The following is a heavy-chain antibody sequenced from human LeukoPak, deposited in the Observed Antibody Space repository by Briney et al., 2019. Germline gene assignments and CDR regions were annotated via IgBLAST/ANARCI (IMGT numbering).Heavy chain of an antibody. Sequence: GGSLRLSCAVSGFTFSSFWVSWVRQAPGKGLEWVGNIKQDGSEKYYVDSVKGRFTISRDNAKSSLYLQMNSLRVEDTAVYYCARDIWPEDYWGQGTLVTVSS. D-gene: IGHD3-10*01. CDR3: ARDIWPEDY. J-gene: IGHJ4*02. CDR2: IKQDGSEK. CDR1: GFTFSSFW. V-gene: IGHV3-7*01.